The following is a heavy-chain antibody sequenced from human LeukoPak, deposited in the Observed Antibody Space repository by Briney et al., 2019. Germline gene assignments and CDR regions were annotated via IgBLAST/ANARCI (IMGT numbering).Heavy chain of an antibody. V-gene: IGHV4-59*01. J-gene: IGHJ3*02. Sequence: PSETLSLTXTVSGGSISIYYWSCIRQPPGKGLEWIGYIYYSGSTNYNPSLKRRVTISVDTSKNQISMKLSSVNAADTDVYYCARSRRDGYNLKAWAYAFDIWGQGTMVTVSS. CDR2: IYYSGST. CDR3: ARSRRDGYNLKAWAYAFDI. D-gene: IGHD5-24*01. CDR1: GGSISIYY.